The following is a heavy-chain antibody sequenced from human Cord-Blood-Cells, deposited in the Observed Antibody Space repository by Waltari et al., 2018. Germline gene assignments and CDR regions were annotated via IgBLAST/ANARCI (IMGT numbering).Heavy chain of an antibody. CDR1: GGSFSGYY. Sequence: QVQLQQWGAGLLKPSETLSLTCAVYGGSFSGYYWSWIRQPPGKGLEWIGEINPSGSTNYNPSLKSRVTISVDTSKNQFSLKLSSVTAADTAVYYCARGGLSSSWYFDYWGQGTLVTVSS. V-gene: IGHV4-34*01. J-gene: IGHJ4*02. D-gene: IGHD6-13*01. CDR2: INPSGST. CDR3: ARGGLSSSWYFDY.